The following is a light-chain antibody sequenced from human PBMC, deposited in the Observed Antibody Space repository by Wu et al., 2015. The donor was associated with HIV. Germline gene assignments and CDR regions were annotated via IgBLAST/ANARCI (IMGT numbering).Light chain of an antibody. J-gene: IGKJ4*01. CDR3: QQTYGSLPT. Sequence: DIKMTQSPSSLSASVGDRITITCRASQSISSYLNWYQHKPGQAPKLLIYGAFNLQSGVPSRFSGTASGTDFTLTIRSLQPDDFATYFCQQTYGSLPTFGGGTKVDIK. V-gene: IGKV1-39*01. CDR1: QSISSY. CDR2: GAF.